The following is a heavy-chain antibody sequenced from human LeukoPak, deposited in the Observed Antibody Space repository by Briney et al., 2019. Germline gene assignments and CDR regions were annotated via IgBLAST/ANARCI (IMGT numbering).Heavy chain of an antibody. D-gene: IGHD7-27*01. J-gene: IGHJ4*02. CDR3: ARENAWGYFDF. V-gene: IGHV3-21*01. Sequence: GGSLRLSCAASGFTFSSYSMNWVCQAPGKGLEWVSSISSSSSYIYYADSVKGRFTISRDNAQNSLYLQMNSLRAEDTAVYYCARENAWGYFDFWGQGTLVTVSS. CDR2: ISSSSSYI. CDR1: GFTFSSYS.